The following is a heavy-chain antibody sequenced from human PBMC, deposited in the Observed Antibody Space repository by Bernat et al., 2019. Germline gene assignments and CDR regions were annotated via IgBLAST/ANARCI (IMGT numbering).Heavy chain of an antibody. CDR1: GYTFTSYY. CDR2: INPSGGST. D-gene: IGHD3-10*02. Sequence: LVQSGAEVKKPGASVKVSCKASGYTFTSYYMHWVRQAPGQGLEWMGIINPSGGSTSYAQKFQGRVTMTRDTSTSTVYMELSSLRSEDTAVYYCACSGSYYHYYYYYGMDVWGQGTTVTVSS. J-gene: IGHJ6*02. CDR3: ACSGSYYHYYYYYGMDV. V-gene: IGHV1-46*01.